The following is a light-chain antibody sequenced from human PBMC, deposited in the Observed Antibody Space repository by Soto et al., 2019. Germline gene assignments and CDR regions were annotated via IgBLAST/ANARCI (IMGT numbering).Light chain of an antibody. CDR3: QQSQNTPRT. V-gene: IGKV1-5*01. Sequence: DIQMTQSPSTLSASVGDRVTITCRASQSISSWLAWYQQKPGKAPKLLIYDASSLESGVPSRFSGSGSGTEFTLTISSLQPDDFATYYCQQSQNTPRTFGQGTKVEIK. CDR1: QSISSW. CDR2: DAS. J-gene: IGKJ1*01.